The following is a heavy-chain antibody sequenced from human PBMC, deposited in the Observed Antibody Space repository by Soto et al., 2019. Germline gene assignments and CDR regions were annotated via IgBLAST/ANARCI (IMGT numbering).Heavy chain of an antibody. CDR2: INPIGGSA. CDR1: GYTFNSHY. Sequence: ASVKVSCKASGYTFNSHYMHWVRQAPGQGLEWMGMINPIGGSANYAQSFKGRVTVTTDTSTSTVYMELSSLRSDDTAVYYCARDGWGIFRPLNWFDPWGQGTLVTVSS. V-gene: IGHV1-46*02. J-gene: IGHJ5*02. D-gene: IGHD3-10*01. CDR3: ARDGWGIFRPLNWFDP.